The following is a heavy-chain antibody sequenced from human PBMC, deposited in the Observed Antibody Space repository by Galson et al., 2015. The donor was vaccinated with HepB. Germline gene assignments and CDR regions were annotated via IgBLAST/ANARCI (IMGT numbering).Heavy chain of an antibody. V-gene: IGHV4-59*01. CDR2: INNSGST. J-gene: IGHJ2*01. CDR3: ARVRHNEVTAPTPSWYVDL. CDR1: GGSISSYY. Sequence: ETLSLTCTVSGGSISSYYWSWIRPPPGKGLEWTGFINNSGSTNYNPSLKSRVTISGDTSKNQFSLKLSSVTAADTAVYYCARVRHNEVTAPTPSWYVDLWGRGTLVTVSS. D-gene: IGHD2-21*02.